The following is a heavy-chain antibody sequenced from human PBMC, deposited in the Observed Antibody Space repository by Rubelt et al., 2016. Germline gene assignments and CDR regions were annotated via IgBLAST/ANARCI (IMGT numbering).Heavy chain of an antibody. V-gene: IGHV3-15*07. CDR2: IKSKTDGGTT. J-gene: IGHJ6*02. CDR3: SGYLYYYGMDV. Sequence: GKGLEWVGRIKSKTDGGTTDYAAPVKGRFTISRDDSKNTLYLQMNSLRAEDTAVYYCSGYLYYYGMDVWGQGTTVTVSS. D-gene: IGHD5-12*01.